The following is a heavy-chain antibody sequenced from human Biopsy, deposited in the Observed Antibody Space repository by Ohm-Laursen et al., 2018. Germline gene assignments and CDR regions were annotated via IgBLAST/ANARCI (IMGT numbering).Heavy chain of an antibody. CDR2: INTENGNT. CDR1: GYTFTSYG. CDR3: ATVRGLVWFGELIA. J-gene: IGHJ5*02. V-gene: IGHV1-18*01. Sequence: ASVKVSCKASGYTFTSYGISWVRQAPGQGLEWMGWINTENGNTIYAQNLQGRVTMTADTSTSTAYMELSSLRSDDTAIYYCATVRGLVWFGELIAWGQGTLVTVSS. D-gene: IGHD3-10*01.